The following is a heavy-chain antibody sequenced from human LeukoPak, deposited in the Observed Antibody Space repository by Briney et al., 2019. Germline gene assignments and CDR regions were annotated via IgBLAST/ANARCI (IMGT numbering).Heavy chain of an antibody. CDR3: AGSYDSSGYSVFDY. D-gene: IGHD3-22*01. V-gene: IGHV3-30-3*01. Sequence: PGGSLRLSCAASGFTFSSYAMHWVRQAPGKGLEWVAVISYDGSNKYYADSVKGRFTISRDNSKNTLYLQMNSLRAEDTAVYYCAGSYDSSGYSVFDYWGQGTLVTVSS. J-gene: IGHJ4*02. CDR2: ISYDGSNK. CDR1: GFTFSSYA.